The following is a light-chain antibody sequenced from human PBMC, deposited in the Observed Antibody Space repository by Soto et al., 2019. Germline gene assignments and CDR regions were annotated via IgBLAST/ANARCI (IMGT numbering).Light chain of an antibody. CDR3: QQVYSMPYT. Sequence: DIQMTQSPSSLSASVGGRVTISCRASQSITTFLNWYQQKPGQAPKLLIFLASRLQSGVPSRFRGSGSGTDFTLTITSLLPDDSAIYHCQQVYSMPYTFGPGTKLDL. CDR2: LAS. J-gene: IGKJ3*01. V-gene: IGKV1-39*01. CDR1: QSITTF.